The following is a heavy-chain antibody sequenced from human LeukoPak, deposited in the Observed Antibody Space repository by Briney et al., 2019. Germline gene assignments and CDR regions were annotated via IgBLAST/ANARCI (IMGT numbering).Heavy chain of an antibody. Sequence: GGSLRLSCAASGFTFSSYGMHWVRQAPGKGLEWVAFIRYDGTNKYYADSVKDRFTISRDNSKNTLYLQMNSLRAEDTAVYYCARESFAARWDWGQGTLVTVSS. CDR2: IRYDGTNK. V-gene: IGHV3-30*02. J-gene: IGHJ4*02. CDR3: ARESFAARWD. D-gene: IGHD6-6*01. CDR1: GFTFSSYG.